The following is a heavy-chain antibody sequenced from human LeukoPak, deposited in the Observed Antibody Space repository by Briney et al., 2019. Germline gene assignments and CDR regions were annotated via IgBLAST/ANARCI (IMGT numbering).Heavy chain of an antibody. V-gene: IGHV5-51*01. CDR1: GYXFTSYW. D-gene: IGHD1-7*01. CDR2: IYPGDSDS. Sequence: GESLKISCNGSGYXFTSYWIGWVRQMPGKGLEWMGIIYPGDSDSRYSPSFQGQVTISADMSISTAYLQWSSLKASDTAMYYCARPGITGTTTGFLDYWGQGTLVTVSS. J-gene: IGHJ4*02. CDR3: ARPGITGTTTGFLDY.